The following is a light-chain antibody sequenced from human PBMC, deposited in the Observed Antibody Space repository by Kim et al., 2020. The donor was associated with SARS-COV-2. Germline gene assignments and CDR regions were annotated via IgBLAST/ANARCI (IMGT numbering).Light chain of an antibody. J-gene: IGKJ4*01. Sequence: DIVMTQSPDSLAVSLGDRATINCKSSQTILYPSNNRDSLAWFQQKPGQPPKRLIYWAATRDSGVPDRFSGSGSGTDFTLTISSLQPEDFATCYCQQANSFPFAFGGGAKVDIK. CDR3: QQANSFPFA. CDR1: QTILYPSNNRDS. V-gene: IGKV4-1*01. CDR2: WAA.